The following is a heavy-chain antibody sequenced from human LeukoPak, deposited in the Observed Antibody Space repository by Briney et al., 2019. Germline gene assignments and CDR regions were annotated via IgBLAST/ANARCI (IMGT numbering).Heavy chain of an antibody. Sequence: PGGSLRLSCVVSGFTFSSYWMHWVRQAPGKGLVWVSRMNTDGSITTYADSVKGRFTISRDNAKNSLYLQMNSLRVEDTAVYYCARGRYSGSYMYYFDYWGQGTLVTVSS. CDR3: ARGRYSGSYMYYFDY. CDR1: GFTFSSYW. D-gene: IGHD1-26*01. J-gene: IGHJ4*02. CDR2: MNTDGSIT. V-gene: IGHV3-74*01.